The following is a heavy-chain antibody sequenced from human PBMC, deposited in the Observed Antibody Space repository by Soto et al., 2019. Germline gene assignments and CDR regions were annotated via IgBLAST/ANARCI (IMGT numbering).Heavy chain of an antibody. Sequence: QVQLVQSGAEVKQPGSSVKVSCQASGVTFSSFAISWVRQAPGQGLEWMGGIIPIFRTPNYAQNFQGRVTITADESTSSVYMELSRLRSEDTAVYYCSRSTGSGFRPGTYRFNWFDPWGQGTLVTVSS. CDR1: GVTFSSFA. V-gene: IGHV1-69*01. D-gene: IGHD5-12*01. CDR3: SRSTGSGFRPGTYRFNWFDP. CDR2: IIPIFRTP. J-gene: IGHJ5*02.